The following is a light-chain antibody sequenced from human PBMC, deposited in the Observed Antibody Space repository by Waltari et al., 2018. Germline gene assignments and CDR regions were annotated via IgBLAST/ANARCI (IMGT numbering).Light chain of an antibody. CDR2: DAS. V-gene: IGKV3-11*01. CDR3: QQRSNWPLT. Sequence: EIVLTQSPATLSLSPGERATLSCRASQRVSSNLAWFQQKPGQAPRLLLYDASNRATGIPARFSGSGSWTDFTITISSLEPEDFAVYYCQQRSNWPLTFGQGTKVEIK. CDR1: QRVSSN. J-gene: IGKJ1*01.